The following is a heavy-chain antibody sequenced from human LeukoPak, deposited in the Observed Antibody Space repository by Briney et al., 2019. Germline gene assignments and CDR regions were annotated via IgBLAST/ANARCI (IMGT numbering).Heavy chain of an antibody. Sequence: GGPLRLSCAASGFSLSTYSMNWVRQAPGKGLEWVSFITSSSSYIYYADSVKGRFTISRDNAENSLCLQMNGLRAEDTAVYYCAREDFGGTYYVIADHWGQGTLVTVSS. CDR3: AREDFGGTYYVIADH. J-gene: IGHJ4*02. D-gene: IGHD1-26*01. CDR2: ITSSSSYI. CDR1: GFSLSTYS. V-gene: IGHV3-21*01.